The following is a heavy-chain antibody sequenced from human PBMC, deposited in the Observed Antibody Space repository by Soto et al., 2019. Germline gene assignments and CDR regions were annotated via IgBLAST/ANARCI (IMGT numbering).Heavy chain of an antibody. J-gene: IGHJ6*02. V-gene: IGHV4-39*01. CDR2: IYYSGST. Sequence: QLQLQESGPGLVKPSETLSLTCTVSGGSISSSSYYWGWIRQPPGKGLEWIGSIYYSGSTYYNPSLKSRVTISVDTSKNQFSLKLSSVTAADTAVYYCARHPSSDYYDSSGYFFTDYYYGMDVWGQGTTVTVSS. D-gene: IGHD3-22*01. CDR3: ARHPSSDYYDSSGYFFTDYYYGMDV. CDR1: GGSISSSSYY.